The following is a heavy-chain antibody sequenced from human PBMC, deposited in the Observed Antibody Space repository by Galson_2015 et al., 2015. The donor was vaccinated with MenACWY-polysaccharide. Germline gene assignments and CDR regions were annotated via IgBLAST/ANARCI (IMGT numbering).Heavy chain of an antibody. CDR3: ISALYSYSRDWSGLGH. J-gene: IGHJ4*02. D-gene: IGHD6-19*01. Sequence: SLRLSCAASGFTFSNVWMSWVRQAPGKGLEWVGRIKSESDGGKTDYAAPVRGRFTVSRDDSKDTVFLQMNSLKTEDTAVYYCISALYSYSRDWSGLGHWGQGTLVTVSS. CDR1: GFTFSNVW. V-gene: IGHV3-15*01. CDR2: IKSESDGGKT.